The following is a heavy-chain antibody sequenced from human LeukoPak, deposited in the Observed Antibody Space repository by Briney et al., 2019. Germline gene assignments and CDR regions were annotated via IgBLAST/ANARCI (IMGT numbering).Heavy chain of an antibody. CDR3: AKDPLSSSSFDY. Sequence: GGSLRLSCAASGFTFSSYSMNWVRQAPGKGLEWVSYISRSSSTIYYADSVKGRLTISRDNAKNSLFLQMNSLRAEDTAVYYCAKDPLSSSSFDYWGQGTLVTVSS. V-gene: IGHV3-48*01. J-gene: IGHJ4*02. D-gene: IGHD6-13*01. CDR1: GFTFSSYS. CDR2: ISRSSSTI.